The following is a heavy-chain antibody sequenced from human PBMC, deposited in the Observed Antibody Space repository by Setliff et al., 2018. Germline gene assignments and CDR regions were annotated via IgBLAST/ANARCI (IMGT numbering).Heavy chain of an antibody. Sequence: PGGSLRLSCVVSGFSFSNYGMTWVRQAPGKGLEWISYISTSSGTRYCADSVKGRFTIPRDNANQSLYLQMNSLRAEDTAVYYCARLALTGYDSSGYYYALEYYYYMDVWGKGTTVTVSS. CDR1: GFSFSNYG. V-gene: IGHV3-48*01. J-gene: IGHJ6*03. CDR2: ISTSSGTR. CDR3: ARLALTGYDSSGYYYALEYYYYMDV. D-gene: IGHD3-22*01.